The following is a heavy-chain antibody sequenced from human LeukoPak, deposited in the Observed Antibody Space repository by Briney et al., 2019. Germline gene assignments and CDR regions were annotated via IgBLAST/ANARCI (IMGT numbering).Heavy chain of an antibody. Sequence: GGSLRLSCETSGFTFNNYAVSWVRQAPGKGLEWVSVIYSGGSTYYADSVKGRFTISRDNSKNTLYLQMNSLRAEDTAVYYCARERRGRTAAALDYWGQGTLVTVSS. V-gene: IGHV3-66*01. J-gene: IGHJ4*02. CDR3: ARERRGRTAAALDY. CDR1: GFTFNNYA. CDR2: IYSGGST. D-gene: IGHD6-13*01.